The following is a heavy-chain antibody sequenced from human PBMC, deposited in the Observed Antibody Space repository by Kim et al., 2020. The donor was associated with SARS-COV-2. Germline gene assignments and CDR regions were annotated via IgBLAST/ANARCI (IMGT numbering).Heavy chain of an antibody. J-gene: IGHJ6*02. CDR1: GFTFTNYG. CDR2: ISYDGSNK. Sequence: GGSLRLPCAASGFTFTNYGMHWVRQAPGKGLEWVAVISYDGSNKYYPDSVKGRFTISRDNSKNTLYLQMNSLRAEDTAVYYCAKNGVPDHGDYYGAYYYGMDVWGQGTTVTVSS. V-gene: IGHV3-30*18. D-gene: IGHD4-17*01. CDR3: AKNGVPDHGDYYGAYYYGMDV.